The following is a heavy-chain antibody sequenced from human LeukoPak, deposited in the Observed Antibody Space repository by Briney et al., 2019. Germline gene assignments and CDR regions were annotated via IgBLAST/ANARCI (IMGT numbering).Heavy chain of an antibody. Sequence: GGSLRLSCAASGFTFTTYAMSWVRQAPGKGLEWVSGISDTGDSTYYADSVKGRFTISRDNSKNTLYLQMNSLRADDTAVYYCAKDRLGAAAGFFDYWGQGSLVTVSS. CDR2: ISDTGDST. J-gene: IGHJ4*02. CDR1: GFTFTTYA. CDR3: AKDRLGAAAGFFDY. D-gene: IGHD6-13*01. V-gene: IGHV3-23*01.